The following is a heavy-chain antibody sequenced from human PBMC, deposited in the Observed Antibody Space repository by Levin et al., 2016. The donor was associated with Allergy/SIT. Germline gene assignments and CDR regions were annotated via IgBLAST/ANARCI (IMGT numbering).Heavy chain of an antibody. CDR3: ATSCSTTSCRDVFDI. D-gene: IGHD2-2*01. CDR2: INPNSGGT. CDR1: GYTFTGYY. J-gene: IGHJ3*02. V-gene: IGHV1-2*02. Sequence: ASVKVSCKASGYTFTGYYMHWVRQAPGQGLEWMGWINPNSGGTNYVQKFQGRVTMTRDTSISTAYMELSRLRSDDTAVYYCATSCSTTSCRDVFDIWGQGTMVTVSS.